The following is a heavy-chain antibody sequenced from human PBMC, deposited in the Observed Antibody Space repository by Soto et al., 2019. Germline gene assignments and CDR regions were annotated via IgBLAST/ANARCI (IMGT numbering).Heavy chain of an antibody. V-gene: IGHV4-39*02. Sequence: SETLSLTCTVSGGSISSSSYYWGWIRQPPGKGLEWIGSIYYSGSTYYNPSLKSRVTISVDTSKNQFSLKLSSVTAADTAVYFCARDRVPQLGYYGMDVWGQGTTVTVSS. CDR3: ARDRVPQLGYYGMDV. D-gene: IGHD2-2*01. CDR2: IYYSGST. J-gene: IGHJ6*02. CDR1: GGSISSSSYY.